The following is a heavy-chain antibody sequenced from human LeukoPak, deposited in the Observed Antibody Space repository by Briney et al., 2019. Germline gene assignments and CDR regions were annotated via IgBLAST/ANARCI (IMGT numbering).Heavy chain of an antibody. CDR3: ARGSYDSHGYYSDYHFYMEL. V-gene: IGHV1-2*02. D-gene: IGHD3-22*01. CDR2: INPYNGDT. J-gene: IGHJ6*03. Sequence: GASVKVSCKASGYTFTGYYLHWVRQAPGQGLEWMGWINPYNGDTNYSPKFKGRVTLTRDTSTTTSYMDLSRLTSDDTAVYFCARGSYDSHGYYSDYHFYMELWGKGTTVTVSS. CDR1: GYTFTGYY.